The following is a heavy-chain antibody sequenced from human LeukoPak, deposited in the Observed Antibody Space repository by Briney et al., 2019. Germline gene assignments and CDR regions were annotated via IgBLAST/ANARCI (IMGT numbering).Heavy chain of an antibody. D-gene: IGHD3-3*01. V-gene: IGHV4-59*01. CDR2: INYSGST. Sequence: SETLSLTCTVPGGSISSYYWTWIRQPPGQGLEWIGYINYSGSTIAKPFLRSRVTISVDTSKNQFALKLRSVTASDTAVYYCASLGWYYDQREYYYGMDVWGQGTTVTVSS. J-gene: IGHJ6*02. CDR1: GGSISSYY. CDR3: ASLGWYYDQREYYYGMDV.